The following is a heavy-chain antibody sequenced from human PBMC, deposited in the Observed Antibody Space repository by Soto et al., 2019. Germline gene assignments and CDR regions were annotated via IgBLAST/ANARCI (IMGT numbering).Heavy chain of an antibody. J-gene: IGHJ4*02. CDR1: GGSISSYY. D-gene: IGHD3-10*01. CDR3: ARSEKSGGAGY. V-gene: IGHV4-59*01. Sequence: KTSETLSLTCTVSGGSISSYYWSWIRQPPGKGLEWIGYIYYSGSTNYNPSLKSRVTISVDTSKNQFSLKLSSVTAADTAVYYCARSEKSGGAGYWGQGTLVTVSS. CDR2: IYYSGST.